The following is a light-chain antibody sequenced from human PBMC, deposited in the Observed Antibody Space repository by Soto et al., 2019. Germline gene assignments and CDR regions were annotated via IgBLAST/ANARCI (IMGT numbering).Light chain of an antibody. CDR3: TSYTSSRTYV. CDR1: SSDVGGYDF. CDR2: EVS. J-gene: IGLJ1*01. Sequence: QSVLTQPASVSGSPGQSITISCTGTSSDVGGYDFVSWYQHHPGKAPKLMISEVSDRPSGVSDRFSGPKSGNTASLTISGLQAEDEADYYCTSYTSSRTYVFGTGTKGTVL. V-gene: IGLV2-14*01.